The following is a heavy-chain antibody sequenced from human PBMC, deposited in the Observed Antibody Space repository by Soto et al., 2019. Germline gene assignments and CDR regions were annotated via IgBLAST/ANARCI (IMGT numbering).Heavy chain of an antibody. D-gene: IGHD3-3*01. CDR2: IYHSGST. CDR3: ARVRKFLEWILPANWVDP. V-gene: IGHV4-38-2*01. CDR1: GYSISSGYY. Sequence: PSETLSLTCAVSGYSISSGYYWGWVRQPPGKGLECIGSIYHSGSTYYNPSLKSRVTISVDTSKNQFSLKLSSVTAADTAVYYCARVRKFLEWILPANWVDPWGQATLATASS. J-gene: IGHJ5*02.